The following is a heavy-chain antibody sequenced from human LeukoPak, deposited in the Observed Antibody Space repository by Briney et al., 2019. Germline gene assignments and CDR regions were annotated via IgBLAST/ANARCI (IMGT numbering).Heavy chain of an antibody. J-gene: IGHJ6*02. CDR3: ARTRGYSGYEVSTYGMDV. CDR2: IYYSGTT. Sequence: PSETLSLTRTVYGGFISSYYWSWIRQPPGKGLEWVGNIYYSGTTNYNPSLVSRVTISVDTSKNQFSLKLRSVTAADTAVYYCARTRGYSGYEVSTYGMDVWGQGTTVTVSS. D-gene: IGHD5-12*01. CDR1: GGFISSYY. V-gene: IGHV4-59*01.